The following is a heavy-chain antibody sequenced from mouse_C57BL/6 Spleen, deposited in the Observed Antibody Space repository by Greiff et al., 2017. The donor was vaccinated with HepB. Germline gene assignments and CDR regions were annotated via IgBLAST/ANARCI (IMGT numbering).Heavy chain of an antibody. Sequence: QVQLQQPGAELVRPGSSVKLSCKASGYTFTSYWMHWVKQRPIQGLEWIGNIDPSDSETRYNQKFKDKATLTVDKSSSTAYMQLSSLTSEDSAVYYCASHYYGSSFWYFDVWGTGTTVTVSS. D-gene: IGHD1-1*01. CDR2: IDPSDSET. CDR1: GYTFTSYW. V-gene: IGHV1-52*01. CDR3: ASHYYGSSFWYFDV. J-gene: IGHJ1*03.